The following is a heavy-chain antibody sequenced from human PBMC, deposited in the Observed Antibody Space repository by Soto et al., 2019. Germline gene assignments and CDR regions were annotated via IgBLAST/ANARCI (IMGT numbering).Heavy chain of an antibody. CDR2: IYWDDDK. CDR3: AHRVGLQGNWNGGYFDF. J-gene: IGHJ4*02. V-gene: IGHV2-5*02. D-gene: IGHD1-1*01. CDR1: GFSLATSGVG. Sequence: QVTLEESGPTRVKPTQTLTLTCTFSGFSLATSGVGVGWVRQPPGKALERLALIYWDDDKRYSPSLRSRLTVAKGTPRNQVVLTMTNMDPVDTATYYCAHRVGLQGNWNGGYFDFWGQGALVTVSS.